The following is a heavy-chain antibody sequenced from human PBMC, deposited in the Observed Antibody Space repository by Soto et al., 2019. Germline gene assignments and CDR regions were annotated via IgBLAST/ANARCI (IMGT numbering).Heavy chain of an antibody. CDR2: ISSSGSTI. CDR3: AREGIVGATEYYYYYYGMDV. CDR1: GFTFSSYE. V-gene: IGHV3-48*03. J-gene: IGHJ6*02. Sequence: PGGSLRLSCAASGFTFSSYEMNWVRQAPGKGLEWVSYISSSGSTIYYADSVKGRFTISRDNAKNSLYLQMNSLRAEDTAVYYCAREGIVGATEYYYYYYGMDVWGQETTVTVSS. D-gene: IGHD1-26*01.